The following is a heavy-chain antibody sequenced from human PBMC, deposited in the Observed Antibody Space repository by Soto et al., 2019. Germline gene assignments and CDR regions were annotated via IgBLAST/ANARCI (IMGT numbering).Heavy chain of an antibody. Sequence: QLQLQESGPGLVKPSQTLSLTCTVSVGSISSSSYYWGWIRQPPGKGLEWIGSIYYSGSTYYNPSLKSRVTISVDTSKNQFSLKLSSVTAADTAVYYCARHQLPDLLRFLDPWGQGTLVTVSS. J-gene: IGHJ5*02. V-gene: IGHV4-39*01. CDR2: IYYSGST. CDR3: ARHQLPDLLRFLDP. CDR1: VGSISSSSYY. D-gene: IGHD3-3*01.